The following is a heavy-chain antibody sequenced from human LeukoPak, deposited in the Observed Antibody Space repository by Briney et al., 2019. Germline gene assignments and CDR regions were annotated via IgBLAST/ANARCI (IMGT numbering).Heavy chain of an antibody. CDR3: ARDPYSGSYSDYYYYYMDV. D-gene: IGHD1-26*01. V-gene: IGHV3-48*03. CDR2: ISRNGSTL. Sequence: QPGGSLRLSCAASGFTFSSYEMNWVRQAPGRGLEWVSYISRNGSTLYYADSVKGRYTISRDNAKNSLYLQLNSLRAEDTAVYYCARDPYSGSYSDYYYYYMDVWGKGTTVTVSS. CDR1: GFTFSSYE. J-gene: IGHJ6*03.